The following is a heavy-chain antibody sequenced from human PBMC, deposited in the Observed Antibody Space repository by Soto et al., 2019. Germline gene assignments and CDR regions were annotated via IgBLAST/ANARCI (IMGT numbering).Heavy chain of an antibody. CDR1: GYTFTNYW. Sequence: LGKSLKISCKGSGYTFTNYWIGWVRQMPGKGLEWMGIIYPGDSDTKYNPSFQGQVTISADKSITTTYLQWSSLKASDTAIYYCAASIFYYGMDVWGQGTTVTVSS. V-gene: IGHV5-51*01. CDR2: IYPGDSDT. J-gene: IGHJ6*02. CDR3: AASIFYYGMDV.